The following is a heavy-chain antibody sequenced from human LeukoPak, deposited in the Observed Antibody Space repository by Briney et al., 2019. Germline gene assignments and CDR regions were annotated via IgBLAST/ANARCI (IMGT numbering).Heavy chain of an antibody. Sequence: PSETLSLTCTVSGGSMSSNYWSWIRQPPGKGLEWIGYIYNSGTIYYSGSTNYNPSLLSRVTISVDTSKNQFSLKLRSVTAADTAVYYCARERFEESHTFFDYWGQGTLVTVSS. CDR3: ARERFEESHTFFDY. D-gene: IGHD3-10*01. J-gene: IGHJ4*02. CDR2: IYNSGTIYYSGST. V-gene: IGHV4-59*12. CDR1: GGSMSSNY.